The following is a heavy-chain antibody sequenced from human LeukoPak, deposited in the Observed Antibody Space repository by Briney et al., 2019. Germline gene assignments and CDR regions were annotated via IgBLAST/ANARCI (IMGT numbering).Heavy chain of an antibody. CDR1: GGSFSGYY. V-gene: IGHV4-34*01. J-gene: IGHJ4*02. Sequence: SETLSLTCAVYGGSFSGYYWSWIRQPPGKGLEWIGEINHSGSTNYNPSLKSRVTISVDTSKNQFSLKLSSVTAADTAVYYCARHLSQPRSFGVVIGAARRFKFDYWGQGTLVTVSS. D-gene: IGHD3-3*01. CDR2: INHSGST. CDR3: ARHLSQPRSFGVVIGAARRFKFDY.